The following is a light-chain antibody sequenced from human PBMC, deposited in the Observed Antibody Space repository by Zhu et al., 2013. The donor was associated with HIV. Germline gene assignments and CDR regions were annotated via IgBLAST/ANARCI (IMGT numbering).Light chain of an antibody. Sequence: ELVLTQSPDTLSLSPGERATVSCRASQSISTSYLGWYQQKPGQAPRPLIYGASVRVTGIPDRFSGTGSGTDFTLTISRLEPEDFAVYFCQYYRGSPYTFGPGTRVEIK. V-gene: IGKV3-20*01. CDR1: QSISTSY. CDR3: QYYRGSPYT. CDR2: GAS. J-gene: IGKJ2*01.